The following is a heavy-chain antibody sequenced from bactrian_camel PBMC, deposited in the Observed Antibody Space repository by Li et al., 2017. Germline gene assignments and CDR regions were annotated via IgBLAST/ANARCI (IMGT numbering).Heavy chain of an antibody. Sequence: HVQLVESGGGSVQAGGSLRLSCAGTGIHLSSAFCVGWFRQVPGKEREGVASIRPGATTTAYASSVRGRFSISLDTAKNTVFLQMNSLKPEDTGMYHCAADRCTMVTGRAPWEYSYWGQGTQVTVSS. CDR1: GIHLSSAFC. CDR2: IRPGATTT. J-gene: IGHJ4*01. CDR3: AADRCTMVTGRAPWEYSY. D-gene: IGHD6*01. V-gene: IGHV3S61*01.